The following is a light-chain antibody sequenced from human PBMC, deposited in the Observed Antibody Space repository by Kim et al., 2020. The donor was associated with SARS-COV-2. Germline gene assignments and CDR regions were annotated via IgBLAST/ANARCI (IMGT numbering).Light chain of an antibody. CDR1: TGDVTSGNY. J-gene: IGLJ3*02. V-gene: IGLV7-43*01. CDR3: LYYYGGAWV. Sequence: PGGTVTVACASSTGDVTSGNYPSWFQQKPGQAPRQRIYRTTNKQSWTPARFSGSLLGGKAALTLSGVQPEDEADYYCLYYYGGAWVFGGGTKVTVL. CDR2: RTT.